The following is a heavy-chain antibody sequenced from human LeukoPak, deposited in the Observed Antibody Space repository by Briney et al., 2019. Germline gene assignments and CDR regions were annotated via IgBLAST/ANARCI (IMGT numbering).Heavy chain of an antibody. Sequence: GGFLRLSCAASGFTVSSNYMSWVRQAPGKGLEWVSVIYSGGSTYYADSVKGRFTISRDNSKNTLYLQMNSLRAEDTAVYYCVRGSLASGVVVYYYYYLDVWGKGTTVTVSS. J-gene: IGHJ6*03. CDR1: GFTVSSNY. V-gene: IGHV3-53*01. CDR2: IYSGGST. D-gene: IGHD3-3*01. CDR3: VRGSLASGVVVYYYYYLDV.